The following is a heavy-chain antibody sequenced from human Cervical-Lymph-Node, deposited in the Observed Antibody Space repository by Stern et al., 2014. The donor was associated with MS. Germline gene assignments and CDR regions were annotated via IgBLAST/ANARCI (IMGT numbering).Heavy chain of an antibody. Sequence: MQLVESGGGLVKPGGSLRLSCAASGFTFSDYYMSWIRQAPGKGLEWVSYISSGGSSIDYADSVKGRFTISRDNAKNSLYLQMNSLRAEDTAVYYCARERAAIYSYGMDVWGQGTTVTVSS. CDR1: GFTFSDYY. D-gene: IGHD2-15*01. CDR3: ARERAAIYSYGMDV. CDR2: ISSGGSSI. V-gene: IGHV3-11*01. J-gene: IGHJ6*02.